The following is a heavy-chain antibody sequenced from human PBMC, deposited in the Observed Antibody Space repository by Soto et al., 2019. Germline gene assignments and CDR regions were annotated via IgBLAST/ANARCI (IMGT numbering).Heavy chain of an antibody. CDR2: INWKSDI. V-gene: IGHV3-9*01. D-gene: IGHD3-16*01. Sequence: PGGYLRLSCAVSGFTFDDNAMHWVRQAPEKGLEWVSGINWKSDIGYADSVKGRFTISRDNAENSLYLQMNSLRAEDTALYYCAISHDRGGRTSFLYWGQGTQVTVSS. CDR1: GFTFDDNA. J-gene: IGHJ4*02. CDR3: AISHDRGGRTSFLY.